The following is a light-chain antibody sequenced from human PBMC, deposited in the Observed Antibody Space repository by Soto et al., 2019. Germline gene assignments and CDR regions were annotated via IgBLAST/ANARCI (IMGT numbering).Light chain of an antibody. CDR1: SGSIASNY. Sequence: NFMLTQPHSVSESPGKTVTISCTRSSGSIASNYVQWYQQRPGSAPTTVIYEDNQRPSGVPDRFSGSIDSSSNSASLTISGLKTEDEADYYCQSYDSSMSFGGGTKLTVL. CDR2: EDN. V-gene: IGLV6-57*03. CDR3: QSYDSSMS. J-gene: IGLJ2*01.